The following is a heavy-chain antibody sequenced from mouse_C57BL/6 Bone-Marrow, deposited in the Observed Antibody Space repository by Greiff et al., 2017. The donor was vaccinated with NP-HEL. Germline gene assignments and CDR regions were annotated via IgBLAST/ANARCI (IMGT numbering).Heavy chain of an antibody. CDR3: ARSIYYYGSSPSYAMDY. J-gene: IGHJ4*01. D-gene: IGHD1-1*01. CDR1: GYTFTSYW. CDR2: INPSSGYT. V-gene: IGHV1-7*01. Sequence: QVQLKESGAELAKPGASVKLSCKASGYTFTSYWMHWVKQRPGQGLEWIGYINPSSGYTKYNQKFKDKATLTADKSSSTAYMQLSSLTYEDSAVYYCARSIYYYGSSPSYAMDYWGQGTSVTVSS.